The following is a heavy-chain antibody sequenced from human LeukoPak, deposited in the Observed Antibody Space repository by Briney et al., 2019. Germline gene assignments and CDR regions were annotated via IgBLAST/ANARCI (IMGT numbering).Heavy chain of an antibody. CDR1: GYTFPRYD. D-gene: IGHD1-26*01. CDR2: ISAYNGNT. V-gene: IGHV1-18*04. J-gene: IGHJ3*02. Sequence: ASVKVSCTASGYTFPRYDVSWVRQAPGQGLEWMACISAYNGNTNYAQKLQGRVTMTTDTSTSTAYMELRSLRSDDTAVYYCARARYLTGSRDDAFDIWGQGTVVTVSS. CDR3: ARARYLTGSRDDAFDI.